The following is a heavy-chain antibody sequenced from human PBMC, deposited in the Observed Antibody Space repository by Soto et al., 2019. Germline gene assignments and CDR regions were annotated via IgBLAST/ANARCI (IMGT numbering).Heavy chain of an antibody. CDR2: INANSGNT. CDR3: ARTLYGDNVDY. V-gene: IGHV1-8*02. J-gene: IGHJ4*02. Sequence: ASVKVSCKASGYTFTSYAMHWVRQAPGQGLEWMGWINANSGNTDYSQKFQGRVTMTRNTSISTAYMELSSLRSEDTAVYYCARTLYGDNVDYWGQGTLVTVSS. CDR1: GYTFTSYA. D-gene: IGHD4-17*01.